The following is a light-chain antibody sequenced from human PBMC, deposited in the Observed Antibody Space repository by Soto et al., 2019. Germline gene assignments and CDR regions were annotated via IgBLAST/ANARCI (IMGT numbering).Light chain of an antibody. CDR1: SSDVGSYNL. V-gene: IGLV2-23*01. CDR3: CSYAGSSTWV. Sequence: QSVLTQPASVSGSPGQSITISCTGSSSDVGSYNLVSWYQQHPGKGPKLIIYEGSKRPSGVSNRFSGSKSGNTASLTISGLQAEDEADYYCCSYAGSSTWVFGGGTKLTVL. J-gene: IGLJ2*01. CDR2: EGS.